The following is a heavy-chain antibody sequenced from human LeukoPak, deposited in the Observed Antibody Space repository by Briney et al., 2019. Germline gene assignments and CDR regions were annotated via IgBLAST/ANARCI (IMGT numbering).Heavy chain of an antibody. CDR2: ISSSSSTI. D-gene: IGHD6-19*01. CDR3: ARDSSGWYHWFDP. V-gene: IGHV3-48*01. Sequence: GGSLRLSCAASGFTFSSYSMNWVRQAPGKGLEWVSYISSSSSTIYCADSVKGRFTISRDNAKNSLYLQMKSLRAEDTAVYYCARDSSGWYHWFDPWGQGTLVTVSS. J-gene: IGHJ5*02. CDR1: GFTFSSYS.